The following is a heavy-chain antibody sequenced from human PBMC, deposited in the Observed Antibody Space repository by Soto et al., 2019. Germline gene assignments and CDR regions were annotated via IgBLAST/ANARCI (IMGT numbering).Heavy chain of an antibody. CDR2: MNPNSGNT. D-gene: IGHD2-2*01. CDR1: GYTFTSYD. CDR3: ARADIVVVPAATRNYYYYGMDV. J-gene: IGHJ6*02. V-gene: IGHV1-8*01. Sequence: QVQLVQSGAEVKKPGASVKVSCKASGYTFTSYDINWVRQATGQGLEWMGWMNPNSGNTGYAQKFQGRVTMTRNTSISKDYMELSSLRSEDTAVYYCARADIVVVPAATRNYYYYGMDVWGQGTTVTVSS.